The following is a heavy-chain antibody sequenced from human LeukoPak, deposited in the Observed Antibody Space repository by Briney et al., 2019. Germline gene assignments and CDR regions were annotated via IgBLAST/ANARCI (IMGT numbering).Heavy chain of an antibody. D-gene: IGHD2/OR15-2a*01. V-gene: IGHV3-7*01. J-gene: IGHJ4*02. Sequence: PGGSLRLSCVVSGYSFSTNMMTWVRQAPGKGLEWVATILTGGRESFRGDSVEGRLPISRDHAENSLYLQINMLIAEHTAVSSCKGVHGYGGEGTLV. CDR3: KGVHGY. CDR1: GYSFSTNM. CDR2: ILTGGRES.